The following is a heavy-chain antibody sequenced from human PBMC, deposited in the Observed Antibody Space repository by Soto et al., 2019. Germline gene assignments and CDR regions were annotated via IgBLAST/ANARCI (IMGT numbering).Heavy chain of an antibody. CDR3: AXGGLQHALDV. CDR2: XNXDXXXX. Sequence: EVQLVESGGGLVQPGGSLRLSCAASGFTFSNYWMYWVRQAPGKGLVXVSRXNXDXXXXXXXXXVKXRFTXXRXNAXXXXXXXXXXXXXXXXXXXXXAXGGLQHALDVWGQGSTVTVSS. J-gene: IGHJ6*02. V-gene: IGHV3-74*01. D-gene: IGHD6-13*01. CDR1: GFTFSNYW.